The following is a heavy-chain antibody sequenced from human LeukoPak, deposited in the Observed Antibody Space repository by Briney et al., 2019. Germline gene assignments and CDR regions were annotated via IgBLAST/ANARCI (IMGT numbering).Heavy chain of an antibody. CDR2: ISSSGNTI. CDR1: GFTFSSYS. CDR3: ARLRGYSYGYGDY. Sequence: TGGSLRLSCAASGFTFSSYSMNWVRQAPGKGLEWVSYISSSGNTIDYADSVKGRFTISRDNAKNSLYLQMVSLRAEDTAVYYYARLRGYSYGYGDYWGQGTLVTVSS. D-gene: IGHD5-18*01. J-gene: IGHJ4*02. V-gene: IGHV3-48*04.